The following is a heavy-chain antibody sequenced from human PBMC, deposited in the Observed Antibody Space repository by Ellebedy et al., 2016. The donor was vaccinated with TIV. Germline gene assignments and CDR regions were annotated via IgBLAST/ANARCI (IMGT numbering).Heavy chain of an antibody. J-gene: IGHJ2*01. CDR3: ARTGAVAFPEWYLDL. CDR1: GGSXPSYY. Sequence: MPSETLSLTCTVSGGSXPSYYWSWIRPPPGKGLEWIGYIYYSGSTNYNPSLKSRVTISVDTSKNQFSLKLSSVTAADTAVYYCARTGAVAFPEWYLDLWGRGTLVTVSS. D-gene: IGHD6-19*01. V-gene: IGHV4-59*08. CDR2: IYYSGST.